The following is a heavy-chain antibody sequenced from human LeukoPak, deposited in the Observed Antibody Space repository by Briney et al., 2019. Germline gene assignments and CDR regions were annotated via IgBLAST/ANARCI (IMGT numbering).Heavy chain of an antibody. D-gene: IGHD3-10*01. CDR2: ISYDGSNK. CDR1: GFTFSSYA. J-gene: IGHJ6*03. V-gene: IGHV3-30*04. Sequence: PGGSLRLSCAASGFTFSSYAMHWVRQAPGKGLEWVAVISYDGSNKYYADSVKGRFTISRDNSKNTLYLQMNSLRAEDTAVYYCARDRGFNYYGSGTNYYYYMDVWGKGTTVTVSS. CDR3: ARDRGFNYYGSGTNYYYYMDV.